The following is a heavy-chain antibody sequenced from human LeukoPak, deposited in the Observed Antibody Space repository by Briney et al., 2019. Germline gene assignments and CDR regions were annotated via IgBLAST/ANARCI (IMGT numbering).Heavy chain of an antibody. V-gene: IGHV3-23*01. CDR2: IGGSGATT. CDR3: AKEPGDYLNWFDP. Sequence: AGGSLRLSCAASGFTFNSYAMSWVRQALGKGLQWVSSIGGSGATTYYADSVKGRFTISRDNSKNTLYLQMNSLTAEDTAVYYCAKEPGDYLNWFDPWGQGTLVTVSS. D-gene: IGHD4-17*01. CDR1: GFTFNSYA. J-gene: IGHJ5*02.